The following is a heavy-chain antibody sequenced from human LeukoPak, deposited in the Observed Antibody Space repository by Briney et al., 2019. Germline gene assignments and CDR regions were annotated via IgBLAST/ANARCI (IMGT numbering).Heavy chain of an antibody. V-gene: IGHV4-61*02. CDR2: IYISGST. CDR3: ARERRDGYKVYFDY. Sequence: KPSQTLSLTCTVSGGSISSASYYWSWIRQPAGKGLEWIGRIYISGSTNYNPSLKSRVTISVDTSKNQFSLRLSSVTAADTAVYYCARERRDGYKVYFDYWGQGTLVTVSS. CDR1: GGSISSASYY. D-gene: IGHD5-24*01. J-gene: IGHJ4*02.